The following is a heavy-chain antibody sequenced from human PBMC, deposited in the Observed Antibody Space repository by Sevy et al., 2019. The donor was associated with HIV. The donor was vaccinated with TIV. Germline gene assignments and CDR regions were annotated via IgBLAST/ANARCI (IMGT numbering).Heavy chain of an antibody. V-gene: IGHV4-34*01. CDR1: GGSFSGYY. J-gene: IGHJ4*02. CDR2: INHSGST. Sequence: SETLSLTCAVYGGSFSGYYWSWIRQPPGKGLEWIGEINHSGSTNYNPSLKSRVTISGDTSKNQFSLKLSSVTAADTAVYYCARGHRYYDSSGYYGYWGQGTLVTVSS. D-gene: IGHD3-22*01. CDR3: ARGHRYYDSSGYYGY.